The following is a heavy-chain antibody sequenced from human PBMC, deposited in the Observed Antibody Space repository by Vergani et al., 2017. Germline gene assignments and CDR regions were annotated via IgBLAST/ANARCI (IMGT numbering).Heavy chain of an antibody. Sequence: QVQLVQSGAEVKKPGSSVKVSCKASGGTFSSYAISWVRQAPGQGLEWMGRIIPILGIANYAQKFQGRVTITADKSTCTAYMELSSLRSEDTAVYYCARGEAYGDFMGAFDIWGQGTMVTVSS. CDR3: ARGEAYGDFMGAFDI. V-gene: IGHV1-69*04. J-gene: IGHJ3*02. CDR1: GGTFSSYA. CDR2: IIPILGIA. D-gene: IGHD4-17*01.